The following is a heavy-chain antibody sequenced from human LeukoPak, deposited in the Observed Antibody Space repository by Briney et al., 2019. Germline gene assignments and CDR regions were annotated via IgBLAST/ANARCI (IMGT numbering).Heavy chain of an antibody. CDR1: GFTFSSYA. CDR2: ISYDGSNK. V-gene: IGHV3-30-3*01. CDR3: ARELITMIVVVLPGAFDI. J-gene: IGHJ3*02. Sequence: GGSLRLSCAASGFTFSSYAMHWVRQAPGKGLEWVAVISYDGSNKYYADSVKGRYTISRDNSKNTLYLQMNSLRAEDTAVYYCARELITMIVVVLPGAFDIWGQGTMVTVSS. D-gene: IGHD3-22*01.